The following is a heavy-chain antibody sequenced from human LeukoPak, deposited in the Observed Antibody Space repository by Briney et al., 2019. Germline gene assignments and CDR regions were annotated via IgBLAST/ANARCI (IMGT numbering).Heavy chain of an antibody. Sequence: GGSLRLSCAASGFTFSSYGMHWVRQAPGKGLEWVAFIRYDGSNKYYADSVKGRFTISRDNSKNTLYLQMNSLRAEDTAVYYCARVARRYCSGGSCYSDYWGQGTLVTVSS. CDR1: GFTFSSYG. V-gene: IGHV3-30*02. D-gene: IGHD2-15*01. J-gene: IGHJ4*02. CDR3: ARVARRYCSGGSCYSDY. CDR2: IRYDGSNK.